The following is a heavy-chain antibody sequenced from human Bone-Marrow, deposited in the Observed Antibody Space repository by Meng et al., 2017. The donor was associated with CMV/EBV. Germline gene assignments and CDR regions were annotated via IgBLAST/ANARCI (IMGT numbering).Heavy chain of an antibody. Sequence: SETLSLTCTVSGGSISSYYWNWIRQPPGKGLEWIGYIYYSGSTNYSPSLKSRVTISVDTSKNQFSLKLSSVTAADTAMYYCARSLEYSSSLLAGWGQGTLVTVSS. D-gene: IGHD6-6*01. J-gene: IGHJ4*02. V-gene: IGHV4-59*01. CDR2: IYYSGST. CDR1: GGSISSYY. CDR3: ARSLEYSSSLLAG.